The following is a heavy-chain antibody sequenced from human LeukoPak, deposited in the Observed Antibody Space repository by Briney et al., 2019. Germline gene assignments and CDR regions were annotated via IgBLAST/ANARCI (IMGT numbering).Heavy chain of an antibody. CDR1: GGSFSGYY. V-gene: IGHV4-34*01. D-gene: IGHD3-10*01. CDR2: SNHSGST. J-gene: IGHJ4*02. CDR3: ARRNYYGSGSYYPGLDY. Sequence: PSETLSLTCAVYGGSFSGYYWSWIRQPPGKGLEWIGESNHSGSTNYNPSLKSRVTISVDTSKNQFSLKLSSVTAADTAVYYCARRNYYGSGSYYPGLDYWGQGTLVTVSS.